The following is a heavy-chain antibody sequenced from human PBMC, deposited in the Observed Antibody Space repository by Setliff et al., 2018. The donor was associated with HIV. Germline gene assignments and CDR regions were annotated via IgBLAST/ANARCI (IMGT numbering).Heavy chain of an antibody. Sequence: PSETLSLTCTISNYSISSGHYWGWIRQSPGKGLEWFGNIYHVGRAFYSPSLESRVSISVDTSKNQFSLRLTSVTAADTAVYYCARLLGRTVVVINAGFDYWGQGTLVTVSS. D-gene: IGHD2-15*01. CDR2: IYHVGRA. CDR1: NYSISSGHY. J-gene: IGHJ4*02. CDR3: ARLLGRTVVVINAGFDY. V-gene: IGHV4-38-2*02.